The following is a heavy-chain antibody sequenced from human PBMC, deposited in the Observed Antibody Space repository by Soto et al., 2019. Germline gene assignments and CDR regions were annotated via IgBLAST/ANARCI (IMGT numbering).Heavy chain of an antibody. D-gene: IGHD6-6*01. CDR3: EGKSSIAARPPDY. CDR1: GGTFSSYA. J-gene: IGHJ4*02. CDR2: IIPIFGTA. V-gene: IGHV1-69*01. Sequence: QVQLVQSGAEVKKPGSSVKVSCKASGGTFSSYAISWVRQAPGQGLEWMGGIIPIFGTANYVQKFQGRVTITADESTSTACMELNSLRPEDTAVYYGEGKSSIAARPPDYWGQGTLVTVSS.